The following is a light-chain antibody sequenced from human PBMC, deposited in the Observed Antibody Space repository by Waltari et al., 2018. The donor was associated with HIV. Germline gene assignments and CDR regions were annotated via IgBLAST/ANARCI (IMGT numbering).Light chain of an antibody. CDR2: WAS. Sequence: DIVMTQSPDSLAVSLGERATINCKSSQSVFYSSNNKNYLAWYQQKPRQPPKLLIYWASTRESGVPDRFSGSGSGTDFTFTISSLQAEDVAVYFCQQYSSVPPTFGQGTKVEIK. J-gene: IGKJ1*01. CDR1: QSVFYSSNNKNY. V-gene: IGKV4-1*01. CDR3: QQYSSVPPT.